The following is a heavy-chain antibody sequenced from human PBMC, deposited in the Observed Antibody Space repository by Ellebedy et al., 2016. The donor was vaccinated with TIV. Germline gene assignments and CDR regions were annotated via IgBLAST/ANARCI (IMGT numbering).Heavy chain of an antibody. V-gene: IGHV3-33*01. CDR3: ARDWVWGSSWLGGVDV. Sequence: PGGSLRLSCAASGFTFSSYGMHWVRQAPGKGLEWVAVIWYDGSNKYYADSVKGRFTISRDNSKNTLYLQMNSLRAEDTAVYYCARDWVWGSSWLGGVDVWGQGTTVTVSS. CDR2: IWYDGSNK. D-gene: IGHD6-13*01. J-gene: IGHJ6*02. CDR1: GFTFSSYG.